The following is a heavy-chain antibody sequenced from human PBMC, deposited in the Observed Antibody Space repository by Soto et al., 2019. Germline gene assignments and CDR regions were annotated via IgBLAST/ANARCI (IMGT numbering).Heavy chain of an antibody. J-gene: IGHJ3*01. CDR2: ISGSGGST. D-gene: IGHD6-19*01. V-gene: IGHV3-23*01. CDR3: AKEGYSSGWYGD. Sequence: EVQLLESGGGLVQPGGSLRLSCAASGFTFSSYAMSWVRQAPGKGLEWVSEISGSGGSTYYADSVKGRFTISRDNSKNTLYLQVNSLRAEDTAVYYCAKEGYSSGWYGDWGQGTMVTVSS. CDR1: GFTFSSYA.